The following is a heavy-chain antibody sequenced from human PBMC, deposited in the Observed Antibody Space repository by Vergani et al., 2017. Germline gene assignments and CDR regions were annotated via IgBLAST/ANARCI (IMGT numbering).Heavy chain of an antibody. J-gene: IGHJ4*02. CDR2: IFTRGST. CDR1: GVSITGGSYY. D-gene: IGHD3-16*01. CDR3: ARGAYEAYFDY. Sequence: QVQLQQSGPGLVNPSQTLSLTCSFSGVSITGGSYYWNWMRQSAEKGLEWIGRIFTRGSTDYNPSLKGRVTISFDTSKNQFSLKLNSVTAADTAVYYCARGAYEAYFDYWGQGTLVTVSS. V-gene: IGHV4-61*02.